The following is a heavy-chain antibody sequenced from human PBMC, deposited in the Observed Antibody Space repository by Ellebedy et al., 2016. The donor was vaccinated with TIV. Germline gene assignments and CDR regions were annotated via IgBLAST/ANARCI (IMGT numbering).Heavy chain of an antibody. J-gene: IGHJ4*02. D-gene: IGHD4/OR15-4a*01. CDR1: GFTSSNYG. V-gene: IGHV3-33*01. Sequence: GESLKISXAASGFTSSNYGMHWVRQAPGKGLEWVAVIWYDGRNKHYGDSVKGRFTISRDNFKNTLYLQMNSLRAEDTAVYYCARVVGAYGQTLFDHWGQGTLVTVSS. CDR2: IWYDGRNK. CDR3: ARVVGAYGQTLFDH.